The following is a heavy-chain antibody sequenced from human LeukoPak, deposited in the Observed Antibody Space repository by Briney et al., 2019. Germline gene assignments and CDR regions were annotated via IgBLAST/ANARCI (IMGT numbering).Heavy chain of an antibody. J-gene: IGHJ4*02. CDR2: INGDGSWT. V-gene: IGHV3-74*01. CDR3: VSFYETY. CDR1: GNYW. Sequence: GGSLRLSCAASGNYWMHWVRQAPGKGLVWVSHINGDGSWTTYADSVKGRFTIYKDNAKNTVYLQMNNLRAEDTAVCYCVSFYETYWGRGTLVTVSS. D-gene: IGHD2-2*01.